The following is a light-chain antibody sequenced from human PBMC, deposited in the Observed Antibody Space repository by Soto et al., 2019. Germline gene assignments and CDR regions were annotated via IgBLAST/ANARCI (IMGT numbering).Light chain of an antibody. CDR2: EAS. Sequence: ENVLTQSPGTLSASPGDRVTLSCRASHSVGNNYLAWFQQKPGQAPRLLIDEASRRATGIPDRFSGSGSGTDFTLTISRLEPEDFVVYYCQQCAASPLTFGGGTKVEIK. V-gene: IGKV3-20*01. CDR1: HSVGNNY. CDR3: QQCAASPLT. J-gene: IGKJ4*01.